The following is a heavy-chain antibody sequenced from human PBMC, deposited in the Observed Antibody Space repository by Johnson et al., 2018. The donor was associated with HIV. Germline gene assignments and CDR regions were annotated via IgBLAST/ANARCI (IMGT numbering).Heavy chain of an antibody. J-gene: IGHJ3*02. V-gene: IGHV3-7*01. CDR2: IKQDGSEK. Sequence: VQLVESGGGLVQPGGSLRLSCAASGFTFSSYWMSWVRQAPGKGLEWVANIKQDGSEKYYVDSVKGRFIISRDTSKNTLYLQMNSLRAEDTAVYYCARDGPYYDSSGYYSSTVFYAFDIWGQVTMVTVSS. D-gene: IGHD3-22*01. CDR1: GFTFSSYW. CDR3: ARDGPYYDSSGYYSSTVFYAFDI.